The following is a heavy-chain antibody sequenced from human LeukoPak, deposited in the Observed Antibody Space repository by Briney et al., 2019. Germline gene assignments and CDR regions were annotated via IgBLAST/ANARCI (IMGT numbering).Heavy chain of an antibody. CDR3: ARGRSRYVWGSYRPTFDY. V-gene: IGHV1-8*01. J-gene: IGHJ4*02. Sequence: ASVKVSCKASGYTFTSYDINWVRQAPGQGLEWMGWMNPNSGNTGYAQRFQGRVTMTRNTSISTAYMELSSLRSEDTAVYYCARGRSRYVWGSYRPTFDYWGQGTLVTVSS. CDR1: GYTFTSYD. CDR2: MNPNSGNT. D-gene: IGHD3-16*02.